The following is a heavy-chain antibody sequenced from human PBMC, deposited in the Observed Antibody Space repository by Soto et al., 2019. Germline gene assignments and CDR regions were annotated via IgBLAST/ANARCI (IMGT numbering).Heavy chain of an antibody. CDR1: GGSFSGYY. D-gene: IGHD5-12*01. J-gene: IGHJ6*02. Sequence: SETLSLTCAVYGGSFSGYYWSWIRQPPGKGLEWIGEINHGGSTNYNPSLKSRVTISVDTSKNQFSLKLSSVTAADTAVYYCARGGRRDGYNFYYYGMDVWGQGTTVTVSS. V-gene: IGHV4-34*01. CDR2: INHGGST. CDR3: ARGGRRDGYNFYYYGMDV.